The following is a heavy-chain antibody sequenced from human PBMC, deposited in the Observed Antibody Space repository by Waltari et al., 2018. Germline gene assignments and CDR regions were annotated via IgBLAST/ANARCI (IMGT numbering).Heavy chain of an antibody. J-gene: IGHJ3*02. Sequence: EVQLLQSGTELKKPGTTVKISCQVSGYTFTDYYIHWAQQAPGKGPHWMGLVDPEDDETIYAEKFQGRVTITADTSTDTAYMELSSLRSEDTAVYYCATALGDRSSASRAFDIWGLGTMITVSS. D-gene: IGHD3-10*01. CDR3: ATALGDRSSASRAFDI. V-gene: IGHV1-69-2*01. CDR2: VDPEDDET. CDR1: GYTFTDYY.